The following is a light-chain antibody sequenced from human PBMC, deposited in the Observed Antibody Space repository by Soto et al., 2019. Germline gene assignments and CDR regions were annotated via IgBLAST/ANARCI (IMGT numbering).Light chain of an antibody. V-gene: IGLV2-11*01. CDR3: CSYTTSYTRV. J-gene: IGLJ1*01. CDR2: EVT. CDR1: SSDVGSHNY. Sequence: QSALTQPGSVSGSPGQSITISCTGSSSDVGSHNYVSWYQQHPDKAPKLIIYEVTKRPSGVPDRFSGSKSGNTASLTISGLQAEDEADYYCCSYTTSYTRVFGTGTKVTVL.